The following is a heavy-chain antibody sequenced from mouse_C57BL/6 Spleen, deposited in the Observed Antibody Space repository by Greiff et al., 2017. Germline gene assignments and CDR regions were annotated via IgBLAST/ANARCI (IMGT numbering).Heavy chain of an antibody. CDR1: GYTFTSYW. V-gene: IGHV1-64*01. CDR2: IHPNSGST. J-gene: IGHJ2*01. CDR3: ARSSITTVVSNFDY. Sequence: VQLQQPGAELVKPGASVKLSCKASGYTFTSYWMHWVKQRPGQGLEWIGMIHPNSGSTNYNEKFKSKATLTVDKSSSTAYMQLSSLTSEDSAVYYCARSSITTVVSNFDYWGQGTTLTVSS. D-gene: IGHD1-1*01.